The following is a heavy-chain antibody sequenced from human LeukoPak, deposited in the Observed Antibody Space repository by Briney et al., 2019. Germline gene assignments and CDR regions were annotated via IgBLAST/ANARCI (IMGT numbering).Heavy chain of an antibody. CDR2: VYTTTT. J-gene: IGHJ3*02. CDR3: ARRNIRGYNSFNI. V-gene: IGHV4-4*08. CDR1: GGSISIYY. D-gene: IGHD3-22*01. Sequence: SETLSLTCTVSGGSISIYYWSWIRQAPGAGLQWLGYVYTTTTNYNSSLKRRVTISADTSKNQFPLRLSSVTAADTAVYYCARRNIRGYNSFNIWGQGTMVTVSS.